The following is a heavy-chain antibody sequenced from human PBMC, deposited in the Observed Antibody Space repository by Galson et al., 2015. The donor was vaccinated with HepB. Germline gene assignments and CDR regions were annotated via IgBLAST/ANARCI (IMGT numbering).Heavy chain of an antibody. V-gene: IGHV3-23*01. CDR2: ISGSGGST. Sequence: SLRLSCAASGFTFSSYAMSWVRQAPGKGLEWVSAISGSGGSTYYADSVKGRFTISRDNSKNTLYLQMNSLRAEDTAVYYCAKALHPMIVVVNAFDIWGQGTMVTVSS. J-gene: IGHJ3*02. CDR1: GFTFSSYA. D-gene: IGHD3-22*01. CDR3: AKALHPMIVVVNAFDI.